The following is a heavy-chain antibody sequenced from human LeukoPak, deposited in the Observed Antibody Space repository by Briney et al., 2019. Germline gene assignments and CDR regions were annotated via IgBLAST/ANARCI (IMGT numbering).Heavy chain of an antibody. CDR1: GFTFSSYG. Sequence: PGRSLRLSCAASGFTFSSYGMHWVRQAPGKGLEWVAVIWYDGSNKYYADSVKGRFTISRDNSKNTLYLQMNSLRAEDTAVYYCARDLSHVATAMVPYYCYGMDVWGQGTTVTVSS. CDR3: ARDLSHVATAMVPYYCYGMDV. CDR2: IWYDGSNK. J-gene: IGHJ6*02. D-gene: IGHD5-18*01. V-gene: IGHV3-33*01.